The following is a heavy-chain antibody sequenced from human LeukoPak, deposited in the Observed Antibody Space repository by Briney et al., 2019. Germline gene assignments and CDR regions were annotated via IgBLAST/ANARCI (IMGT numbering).Heavy chain of an antibody. CDR3: ARYQATLGGGLDS. V-gene: IGHV3-53*01. D-gene: IGHD3-16*01. J-gene: IGHJ4*02. CDR1: GFSVSGTH. CDR2: IYTGGTT. Sequence: PGGSLRLSCAASGFSVSGTHMSWVRQAPGKGLEWVSAIYTGGTTYYADSVKGRFTISTDSSKNTLFLQLNSLRAEDTAVYYCARYQATLGGGLDSWGQGTLVTVSS.